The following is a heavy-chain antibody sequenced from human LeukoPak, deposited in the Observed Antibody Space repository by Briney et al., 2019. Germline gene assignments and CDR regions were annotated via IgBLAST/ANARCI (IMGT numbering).Heavy chain of an antibody. V-gene: IGHV3-23*01. J-gene: IGHJ4*02. CDR1: GFTFSSYA. Sequence: PGGSLRLSCAASGFTFSSYAMSWVRQAPGKGLEWVSGISASGGSTYYADSVKGRFTISRDNSKNTLDLQMNSLRAADTAIYYFAXXXXXXXXXXYXXQXTLVTVSS. CDR3: AXXXXXXXXXXY. CDR2: ISASGGST.